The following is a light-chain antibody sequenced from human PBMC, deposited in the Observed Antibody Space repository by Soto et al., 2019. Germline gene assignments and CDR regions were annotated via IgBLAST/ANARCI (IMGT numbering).Light chain of an antibody. CDR1: QPIRND. J-gene: IGKJ4*01. Sequence: EVVLTQSPAILSLSPGETATLSCRAGQPIRNDLGWYQQRPGQAPRLLIYGASNRATGIPDRFSGSESGTDFTLTITRLAPEDFAIYYCQQRAVWPLSFGGGTKVEIK. V-gene: IGKV3-11*01. CDR3: QQRAVWPLS. CDR2: GAS.